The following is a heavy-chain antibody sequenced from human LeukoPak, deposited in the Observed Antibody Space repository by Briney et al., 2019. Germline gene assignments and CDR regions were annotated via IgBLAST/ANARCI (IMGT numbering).Heavy chain of an antibody. V-gene: IGHV4-39*01. D-gene: IGHD3-9*01. CDR1: GGSISSASHY. CDR3: ARRYYDISP. J-gene: IGHJ5*02. Sequence: SETLSLTCTVSGGSISSASHYWGWIRQHPGKGLEWIGSMFYSGSTYYNPSLKSRVTTSVDTSKNQFSLKLNSVTAADTAVYYCARRYYDISPWGQGTLVTVSS. CDR2: MFYSGST.